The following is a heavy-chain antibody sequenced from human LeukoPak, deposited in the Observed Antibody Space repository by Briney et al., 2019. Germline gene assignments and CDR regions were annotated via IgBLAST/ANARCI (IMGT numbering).Heavy chain of an antibody. CDR1: GGTFSSYA. V-gene: IGHV1-69*05. J-gene: IGHJ4*02. Sequence: SVKVSCKASGGTFSSYAISWVRQAPGQGLEWMGGIIPIFGTASYAQRFQGRVAMTRDTSTSTVYMDLSSLRSEDTAVYYCASGDGYKIDYWGQGTLVTVSS. CDR2: IIPIFGTA. D-gene: IGHD5-24*01. CDR3: ASGDGYKIDY.